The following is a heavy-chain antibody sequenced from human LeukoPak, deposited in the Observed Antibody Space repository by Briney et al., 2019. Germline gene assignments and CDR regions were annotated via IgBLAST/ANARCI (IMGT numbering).Heavy chain of an antibody. Sequence: SETLSLTCTVSGVSVTSFYWSWIRQPAGKGLEWIGRFFSSGNTNYNPSFKSRATISVDKSENQFSLKLTSVTAADTAVFYCAREGRQDYVYFDYWGQGSLVTVSS. CDR2: FFSSGNT. V-gene: IGHV4-4*07. CDR3: AREGRQDYVYFDY. J-gene: IGHJ4*02. D-gene: IGHD4-17*01. CDR1: GVSVTSFY.